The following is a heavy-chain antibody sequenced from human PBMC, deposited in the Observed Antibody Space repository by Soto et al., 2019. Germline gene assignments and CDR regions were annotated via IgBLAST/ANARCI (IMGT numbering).Heavy chain of an antibody. CDR2: ISGSGGST. V-gene: IGHV3-23*01. CDR3: AKDNRWLQFGYYYYSMDV. D-gene: IGHD5-12*01. CDR1: GFTFSSYA. J-gene: IGHJ6*02. Sequence: GGSLRLSCAASGFTFSSYAMSWVRQAPGKGLEWVSAISGSGGSTYYADSVKGRFTISRDNSKNTLYLQMNSLRAEDTAVYYCAKDNRWLQFGYYYYSMDVWGQGTTVTVSS.